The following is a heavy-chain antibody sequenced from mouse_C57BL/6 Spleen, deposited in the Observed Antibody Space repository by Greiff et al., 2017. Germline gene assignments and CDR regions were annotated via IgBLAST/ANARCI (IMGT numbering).Heavy chain of an antibody. CDR3: ATLGNGAWFAY. CDR1: GFSLTSYG. V-gene: IGHV2-6*01. D-gene: IGHD2-1*01. J-gene: IGHJ3*01. Sequence: VHLVESGPGLVAPSQSLSITCTVSGFSLTSYGVDWVRQSPGKGLEWLGVIWGVGSTNYNSALKSRLSISKDNSKSQVFLKMNSLQTDDTAMYXCATLGNGAWFAYWGQGTLVTVSA. CDR2: IWGVGST.